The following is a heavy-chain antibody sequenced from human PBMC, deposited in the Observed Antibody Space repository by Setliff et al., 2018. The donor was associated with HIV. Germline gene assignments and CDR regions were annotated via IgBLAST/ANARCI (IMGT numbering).Heavy chain of an antibody. V-gene: IGHV4-61*01. J-gene: IGHJ4*02. CDR2: IYTSGST. CDR1: GDSVSSRSYY. Sequence: SETLSLTCTVSGDSVSSRSYYWSWIRQPPGKGLEWIGRIYTSGSTNYNPSLKSRVTISVDTSKNQFPLNLSSVTAADTAVYYCARDRMPMASWVPDKWGQGTLVTVS. CDR3: ARDRMPMASWVPDK. D-gene: IGHD2-2*01.